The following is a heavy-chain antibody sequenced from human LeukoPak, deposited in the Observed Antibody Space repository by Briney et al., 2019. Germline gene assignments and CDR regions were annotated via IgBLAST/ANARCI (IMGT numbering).Heavy chain of an antibody. Sequence: SETLSLTCTVSGGSISSYYWSWIRQPPGKGLEWIGYIYYSGSTNYNPSLKSRVTISVDTSKNQFSLKLSSVTAADTAVYYCARGSSWYFNYWGQGTLVTVSS. CDR1: GGSISSYY. J-gene: IGHJ4*02. CDR2: IYYSGST. D-gene: IGHD6-13*01. V-gene: IGHV4-59*12. CDR3: ARGSSWYFNY.